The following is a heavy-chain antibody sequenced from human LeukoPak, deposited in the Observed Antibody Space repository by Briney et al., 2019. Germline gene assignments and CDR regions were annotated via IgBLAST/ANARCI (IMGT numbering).Heavy chain of an antibody. Sequence: KPSETLSLTCTVSGGSISSSSYYWGWIRQPPGRGLEWIGFIYQSGSASYNPSLQSRVTISIDKSKNQFSLNLSSVTAADTAVYYCARHVCSSTSCYSYYYYYMDVWGKGTTVTVSS. CDR2: IYQSGSA. CDR3: ARHVCSSTSCYSYYYYYMDV. J-gene: IGHJ6*03. CDR1: GGSISSSSYY. D-gene: IGHD2-2*01. V-gene: IGHV4-39*07.